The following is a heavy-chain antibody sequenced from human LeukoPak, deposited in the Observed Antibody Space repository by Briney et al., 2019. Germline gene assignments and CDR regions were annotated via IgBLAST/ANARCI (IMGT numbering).Heavy chain of an antibody. V-gene: IGHV3-23*01. Sequence: PGGSLRLSCAASGFTFSTYSMSWVRQAPGKGLEWVSAIRSGCEHTYYADSVRGRFTISRDNSRGTLSLQMTSLRAEDTAVYFCAILSWDGRGSFYWGQGTLVTVSS. J-gene: IGHJ4*02. D-gene: IGHD2/OR15-2a*01. CDR1: GFTFSTYS. CDR3: AILSWDGRGSFY. CDR2: IRSGCEHT.